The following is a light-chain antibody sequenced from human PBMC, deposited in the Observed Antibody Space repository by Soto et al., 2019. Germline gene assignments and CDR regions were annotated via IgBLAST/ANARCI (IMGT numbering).Light chain of an antibody. J-gene: IGLJ3*02. CDR3: AAWDDSLYWV. CDR1: SSNIRNNH. Sequence: QAVVTQPPSTSGTPGQRVTISCSGSSSNIRNNHVFWYQHLPGEAPKLLIYRNNQRPSGVPDRFSGSKSGTSASLAISGLRSEDEADYYCAAWDDSLYWVFGGGTKLTVL. CDR2: RNN. V-gene: IGLV1-47*01.